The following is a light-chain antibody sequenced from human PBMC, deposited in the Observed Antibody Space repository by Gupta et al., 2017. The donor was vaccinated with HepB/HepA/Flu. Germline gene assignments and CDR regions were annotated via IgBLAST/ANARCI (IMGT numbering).Light chain of an antibody. CDR2: DNN. J-gene: IGLJ3*02. CDR1: SSNIENNY. V-gene: IGLV1-51*01. Sequence: QSVLTQPLSVSAAPGQKVTISCSGGSSNIENNYVSWYQRLPETAPQLLIYDNNKRPSGIPDRFSGSKSGTSATLGITGLQTGDEADDDCGKWDSSLSAWVFGGGTKLTVL. CDR3: GKWDSSLSAWV.